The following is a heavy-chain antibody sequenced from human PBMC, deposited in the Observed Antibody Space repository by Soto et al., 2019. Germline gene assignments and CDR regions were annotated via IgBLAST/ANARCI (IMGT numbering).Heavy chain of an antibody. Sequence: EVQLVESGGGLVQPGGSLRLSCAASGFTFSSYWMSWVRQAPGKGLEWVANIKQDGSEKYYVDSVKGRFTISRDNDKYSLYLEMNRLRAEDTAVYYCARGGGAPAASMYYYYYGMDVWGQGTTVTVSS. CDR1: GFTFSSYW. CDR3: ARGGGAPAASMYYYYYGMDV. D-gene: IGHD2-2*01. J-gene: IGHJ6*02. V-gene: IGHV3-7*05. CDR2: IKQDGSEK.